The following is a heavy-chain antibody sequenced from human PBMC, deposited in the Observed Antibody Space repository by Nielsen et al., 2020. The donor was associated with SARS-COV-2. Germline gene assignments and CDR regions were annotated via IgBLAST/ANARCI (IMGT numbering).Heavy chain of an antibody. CDR1: GFTFSSYS. Sequence: GESLKISCAASGFTFSSYSMNWVRQAPGKGLEWVSYISSSSSTIYYADSVKGRFTISRDNAKNSLYLQMNSLRAEDTAVYYCARGLLVYPYAMDVWGQGTTVTISS. CDR3: ARGLLVYPYAMDV. V-gene: IGHV3-48*01. CDR2: ISSSSSTI. J-gene: IGHJ6*02. D-gene: IGHD3-16*01.